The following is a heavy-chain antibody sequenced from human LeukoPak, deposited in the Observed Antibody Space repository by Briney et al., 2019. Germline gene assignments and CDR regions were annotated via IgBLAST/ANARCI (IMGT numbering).Heavy chain of an antibody. Sequence: IPSETLSLTCAVSGYSISSGYYWSWIRQPPGKGLEWIGYIYYSGSTKYNPSLKSRVTISVDTPKNQFSLKLSSVTAADTAVYYCARVYRTTSYDAFDIWGQGTVVTVSS. CDR1: GYSISSGYY. CDR2: IYYSGST. V-gene: IGHV4-61*01. J-gene: IGHJ3*02. D-gene: IGHD4-11*01. CDR3: ARVYRTTSYDAFDI.